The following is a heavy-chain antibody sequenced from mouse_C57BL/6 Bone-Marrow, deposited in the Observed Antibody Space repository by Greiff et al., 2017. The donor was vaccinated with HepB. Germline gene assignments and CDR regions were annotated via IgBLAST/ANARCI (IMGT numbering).Heavy chain of an antibody. D-gene: IGHD2-4*01. CDR1: GYTFTRYG. Sequence: QVQLKQSGAELARPGASVKLSCKASGYTFTRYGISWVKQRTGQGLEWLGEIYPRSGNTYYNAKFKGKATLTADKSSSTAYMELRSLTSEDSAVYCGASPYYDDGVYYAMDYGGQGTSVTVSS. V-gene: IGHV1-81*01. CDR3: ASPYYDDGVYYAMDY. CDR2: IYPRSGNT. J-gene: IGHJ4*01.